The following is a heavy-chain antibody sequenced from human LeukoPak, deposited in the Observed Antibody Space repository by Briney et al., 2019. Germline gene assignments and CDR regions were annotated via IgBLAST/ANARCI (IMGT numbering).Heavy chain of an antibody. V-gene: IGHV3-7*03. Sequence: GGSLRLSCAASGFTVSSNYMSWARQAPGKGLEWVANIKQDGSEKYYVDSVKGRFTISRDNAKNSLYLQMNSLRAEDTAVYYCAKDSSSSWYSRAFDIWGQGTMVTVSS. CDR1: GFTVSSNY. J-gene: IGHJ3*02. CDR3: AKDSSSSWYSRAFDI. D-gene: IGHD6-13*01. CDR2: IKQDGSEK.